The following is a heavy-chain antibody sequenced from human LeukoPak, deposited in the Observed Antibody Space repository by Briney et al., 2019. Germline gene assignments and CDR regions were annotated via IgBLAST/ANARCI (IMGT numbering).Heavy chain of an antibody. CDR1: GFTFNTYS. CDR3: ARDNQYQLLYPYYYYYMDV. J-gene: IGHJ6*03. V-gene: IGHV3-48*04. D-gene: IGHD2-2*02. Sequence: GGSLRLSCVASGFTFNTYSMNWFRQAPGKGLEWISYISSSSATIYYADSVKGRFTISRDNAKNSLYLQMNSLRAEDTAVYYCARDNQYQLLYPYYYYYMDVWGKGTTVTVSS. CDR2: ISSSSATI.